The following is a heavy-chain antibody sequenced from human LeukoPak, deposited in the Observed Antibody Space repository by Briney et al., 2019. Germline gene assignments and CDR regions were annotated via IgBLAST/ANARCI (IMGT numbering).Heavy chain of an antibody. V-gene: IGHV1-18*04. Sequence: ASVKVSCKASGYTLTSYGIGWVGQAPGQGVEWMGWISAYNGNTNYAQKLQGRVTMTTDTSTNTDYMELRSLRYDDAAVYYCSREQWLRNYYYGMDVWGKGTMVTVSS. CDR3: SREQWLRNYYYGMDV. D-gene: IGHD6-19*01. CDR2: ISAYNGNT. J-gene: IGHJ6*04. CDR1: GYTLTSYG.